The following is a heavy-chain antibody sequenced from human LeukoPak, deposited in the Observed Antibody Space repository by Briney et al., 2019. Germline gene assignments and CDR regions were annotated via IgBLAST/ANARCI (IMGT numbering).Heavy chain of an antibody. CDR1: GGSISSYY. CDR2: IYYSGST. Sequence: KSSETLSLTCTVSGGSISSYYWSWIRQPPGKGLEWIGYIYYSGSTNYNPSLKSRVTISVDTSKNQFSLKLSSVTAADTAVYYCATLTGDSSGYPRDYWGQGTLVTVSS. V-gene: IGHV4-59*08. CDR3: ATLTGDSSGYPRDY. D-gene: IGHD3-22*01. J-gene: IGHJ4*02.